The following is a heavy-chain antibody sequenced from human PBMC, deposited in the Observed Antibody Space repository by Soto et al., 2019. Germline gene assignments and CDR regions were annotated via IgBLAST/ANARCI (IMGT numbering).Heavy chain of an antibody. CDR1: GHTLIELS. Sequence: ASVKVSCDVSGHTLIELSIHWVRQAPIKGHECMGGFHPEDGETINAQKSQSRDAMTMDTSTDTAYMELSSLRSKDAGVYYCAYLRSWSGLNYWGQGTLVTVSS. CDR3: AYLRSWSGLNY. D-gene: IGHD3-3*01. CDR2: FHPEDGET. J-gene: IGHJ4*02. V-gene: IGHV1-24*01.